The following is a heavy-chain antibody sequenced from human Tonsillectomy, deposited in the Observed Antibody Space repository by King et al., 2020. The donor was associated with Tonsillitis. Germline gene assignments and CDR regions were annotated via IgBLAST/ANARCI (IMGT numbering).Heavy chain of an antibody. D-gene: IGHD4-17*01. J-gene: IGHJ5*02. Sequence: QLVQSGGGLVQPGGSLRLSRAASGFTFSSYSMNWVRQAPGKGLEWVSYISSSSSTIYYADSVKGRFTISRDNAKNSLYLQMNSLRDEDTAVYYCARAYYGDYRYWFDPWGQGTLVTVSS. CDR1: GFTFSSYS. V-gene: IGHV3-48*02. CDR2: ISSSSSTI. CDR3: ARAYYGDYRYWFDP.